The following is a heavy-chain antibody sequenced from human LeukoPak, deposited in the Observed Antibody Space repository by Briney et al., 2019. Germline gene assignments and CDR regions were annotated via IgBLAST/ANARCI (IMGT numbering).Heavy chain of an antibody. V-gene: IGHV1-18*01. Sequence: ASVKVSCKASGYTFTSYGISWVRQAPGQGLEWMGWISAYNGNTNYAQKLQGRVTMTTDTPTSTAYMELRSLRSDDTAVYYCARVVGCSSTSCPMGNFDYWGQGTLVTVSS. CDR1: GYTFTSYG. CDR2: ISAYNGNT. D-gene: IGHD2-2*01. CDR3: ARVVGCSSTSCPMGNFDY. J-gene: IGHJ4*02.